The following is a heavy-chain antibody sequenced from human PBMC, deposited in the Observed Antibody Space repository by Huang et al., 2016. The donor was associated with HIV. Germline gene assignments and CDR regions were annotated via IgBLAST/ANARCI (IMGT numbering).Heavy chain of an antibody. Sequence: EVQLVESGGGLVQPGGSLRLSCAASGFSFSSSWMSWVRQAPGEGLEWGGNRRGDGGDKSHVDSVKGRFTISRDNAKNSLYLQRDSLGVGDTAVYYCARDQEGALDYWGQGVLVTVSS. V-gene: IGHV3-7*01. D-gene: IGHD3-16*01. CDR1: GFSFSSSW. CDR3: ARDQEGALDY. CDR2: RRGDGGDK. J-gene: IGHJ4*02.